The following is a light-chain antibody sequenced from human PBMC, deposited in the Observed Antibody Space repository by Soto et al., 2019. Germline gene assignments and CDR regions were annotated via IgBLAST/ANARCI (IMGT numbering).Light chain of an antibody. CDR2: DAS. Sequence: IVLTQSPGTPSLSPGARATLSCRARQSVGGSYLAWYQQKPGQAPRLLIYDASNRATGIPARFSGSGSGTDFTLTISSLEPEDFAVYYCQQRSNWPPITFGQGTRLEIK. CDR1: QSVGGSY. V-gene: IGKV3-11*01. J-gene: IGKJ5*01. CDR3: QQRSNWPPIT.